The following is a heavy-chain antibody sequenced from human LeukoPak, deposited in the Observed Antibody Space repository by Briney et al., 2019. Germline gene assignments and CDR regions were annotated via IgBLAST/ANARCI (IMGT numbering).Heavy chain of an antibody. D-gene: IGHD7-27*01. V-gene: IGHV4-4*07. CDR2: LYPGVST. CDR3: AMGKEGYFDY. CDR1: SDSFSSYY. J-gene: IGHJ4*02. Sequence: SETLSLTCTVSSDSFSSYYWAWIRQPAGKGLEWLGRLYPGVSTNYSPSLKSRLTMSVDTSKNQFSLKLSSVTAADTAVYYCAMGKEGYFDYWGQGTLVTVSS.